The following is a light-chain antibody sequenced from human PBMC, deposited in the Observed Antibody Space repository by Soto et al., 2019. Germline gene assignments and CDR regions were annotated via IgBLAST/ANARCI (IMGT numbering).Light chain of an antibody. V-gene: IGKV1-27*01. CDR2: AAS. CDR3: QKYNSAPRT. CDR1: QGIANY. Sequence: DIQMTTSPSSLSATEKDRVTVTGRASQGIANYLAWYQHKPGKVPNLLIYAASTLQSGVPSRFSGGGSGTDFTLTISSLQPEDVATYYCQKYNSAPRTFGQGTKVDIK. J-gene: IGKJ1*01.